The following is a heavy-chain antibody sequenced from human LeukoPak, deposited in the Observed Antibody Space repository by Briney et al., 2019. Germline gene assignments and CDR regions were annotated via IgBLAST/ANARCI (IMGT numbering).Heavy chain of an antibody. CDR1: GFTFSHYW. D-gene: IGHD3-22*01. CDR3: ATSDESSGNG. CDR2: IKQDGSEK. V-gene: IGHV3-7*01. Sequence: GGSLRLSCAASGFTFSHYWMSWVRQAPGKALEWVANIKQDGSEKLYIDSVKGRFTISRDNAKNSLYLQMNSLRAEDTAVYYCATSDESSGNGWGQGTLVSVSS. J-gene: IGHJ4*02.